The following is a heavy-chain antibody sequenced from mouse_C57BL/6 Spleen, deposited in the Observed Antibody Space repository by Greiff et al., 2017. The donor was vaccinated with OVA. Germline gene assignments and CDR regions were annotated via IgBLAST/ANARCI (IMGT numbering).Heavy chain of an antibody. D-gene: IGHD2-12*01. CDR1: GFTFSDYY. CDR3: AREGIVFDY. Sequence: EVKVVESEGGLVQPGSSMKLSCTASGFTFSDYYMAWVRQVPEKGLEWVANINYDGSCTYYLDSLKSRFIISRDNAKNILYLQMSSLKSEDTATYYCAREGIVFDYWGQGTTLTVSS. CDR2: INYDGSCT. V-gene: IGHV5-16*01. J-gene: IGHJ2*01.